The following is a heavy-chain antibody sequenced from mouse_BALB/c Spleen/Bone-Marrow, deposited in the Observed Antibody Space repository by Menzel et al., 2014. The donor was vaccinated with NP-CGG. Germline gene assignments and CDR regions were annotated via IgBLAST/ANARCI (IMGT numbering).Heavy chain of an antibody. V-gene: IGHV5-9-4*01. CDR1: GFTFSSYA. J-gene: IGHJ2*01. CDR2: ISSGGSYT. CDR3: ARDRGYFDY. D-gene: IGHD3-1*01. Sequence: EVMLVESGGGLVKPGGSLKLSCAASGFTFSSYAMSWVRQSPEKRLEWVAEISSGGSYTYYPDTVTGRFTISRDNAKNTLYLEMSSLRSDDTAMYYCARDRGYFDYWGQGTTLTVSS.